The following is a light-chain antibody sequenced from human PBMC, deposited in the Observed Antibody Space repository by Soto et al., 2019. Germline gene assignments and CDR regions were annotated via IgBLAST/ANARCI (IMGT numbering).Light chain of an antibody. Sequence: QSVLAQPASVSGSPGQSITISCTGTSSDVGAYRYVSWYQQHPGKAPKLIIYEVSNRPSGVSNRFSGSKSGNTASLTVSELQAEDEADYYCSSYTTTNTLVLGTGTKVTVL. CDR3: SSYTTTNTLV. J-gene: IGLJ1*01. CDR1: SSDVGAYRY. V-gene: IGLV2-14*01. CDR2: EVS.